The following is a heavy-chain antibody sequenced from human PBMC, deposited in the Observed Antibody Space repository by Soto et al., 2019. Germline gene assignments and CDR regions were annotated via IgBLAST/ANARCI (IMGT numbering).Heavy chain of an antibody. V-gene: IGHV3-53*01. CDR3: ARDPQGRSRSGPYFDY. J-gene: IGHJ4*02. CDR1: GFTVSSNY. Sequence: GGSLRLSCAASGFTVSSNYMSWVRQAPGKGLEWVSVIYSGGSTYYAESVKGRFTISRDNSKNMLYLQMNSLRAEDTAVYYCARDPQGRSRSGPYFDYWGQGTLVTVSS. D-gene: IGHD1-26*01. CDR2: IYSGGST.